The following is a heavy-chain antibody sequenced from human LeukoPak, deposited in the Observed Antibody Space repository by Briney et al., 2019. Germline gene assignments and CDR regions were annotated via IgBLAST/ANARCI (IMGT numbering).Heavy chain of an antibody. CDR2: IYYSGST. V-gene: IGHV4-59*08. J-gene: IGHJ5*02. Sequence: SETLSLTCTVSGGSISSYYWSWIRQPPGKGLEWIGYIYYSGSTNYNPSLKSRVTISVDTSKNQFSLKLSSVTAADTAVYYCARRVGYSYDHWFDPWGQGTLSPSPQ. CDR1: GGSISSYY. CDR3: ARRVGYSYDHWFDP. D-gene: IGHD5-18*01.